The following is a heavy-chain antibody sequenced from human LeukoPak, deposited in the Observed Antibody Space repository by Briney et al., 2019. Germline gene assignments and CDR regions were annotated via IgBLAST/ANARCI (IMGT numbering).Heavy chain of an antibody. V-gene: IGHV4-34*01. Sequence: SETLSLTCAVYGGSLSGYYWGWIRQPPGKGLEWIGSIYYSGSTYYNPSLKSRVTISVDTSKNQFSLKLSSVTAADTAVYYCARGEFPTYYFDYWGQGTLVTVSS. CDR2: IYYSGST. D-gene: IGHD3-10*01. CDR3: ARGEFPTYYFDY. J-gene: IGHJ4*02. CDR1: GGSLSGYY.